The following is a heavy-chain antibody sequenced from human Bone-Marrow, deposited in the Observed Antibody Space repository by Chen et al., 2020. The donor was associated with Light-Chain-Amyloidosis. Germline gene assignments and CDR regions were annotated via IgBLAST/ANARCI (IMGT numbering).Heavy chain of an antibody. CDR2: TYYRSKWYS. Sequence: VRQSPSRGLEWLRRTYYRSKWYSDYATSVKSRITIRPDTSKNQFSLQLKSMTPEDTALYYCAITHDDFWSGAFDIWGQGTVVTVSS. D-gene: IGHD3-3*01. V-gene: IGHV6-1*01. J-gene: IGHJ3*02. CDR3: AITHDDFWSGAFDI.